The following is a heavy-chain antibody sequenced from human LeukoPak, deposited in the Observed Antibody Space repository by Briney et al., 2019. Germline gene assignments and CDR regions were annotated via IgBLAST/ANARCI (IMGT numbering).Heavy chain of an antibody. CDR3: TRDEGASVTTFRFDF. V-gene: IGHV3-7*01. CDR2: VKYDGSEK. J-gene: IGHJ4*02. Sequence: GGSLRLSCAASGFTFSSYWMSWVRQAPGKGLEWVANVKYDGSEKVYVDSVKGRFTISRDNAKNLLYLRMSSLRAEDTAVYYCTRDEGASVTTFRFDFWGQGTLVTVSS. D-gene: IGHD4-17*01. CDR1: GFTFSSYW.